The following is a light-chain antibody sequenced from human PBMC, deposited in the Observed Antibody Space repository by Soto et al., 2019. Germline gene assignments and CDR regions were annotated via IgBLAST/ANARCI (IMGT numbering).Light chain of an antibody. Sequence: DIVMTQSPLSLPVTPGEPASISCRSSQSISSNLAWYQQKPGQAPRLLIYSASTRATGIPARFSGSGSGTDFTLTISSVEAEDFGVYYCQQRNDWPRNSFGQGTRLEIK. CDR3: QQRNDWPRNS. J-gene: IGKJ5*01. CDR2: SAS. CDR1: QSISSN. V-gene: IGKV3-15*01.